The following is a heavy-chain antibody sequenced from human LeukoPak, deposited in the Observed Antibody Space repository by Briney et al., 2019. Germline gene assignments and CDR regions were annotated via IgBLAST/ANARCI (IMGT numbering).Heavy chain of an antibody. CDR1: GFTFSSYA. CDR3: ARDEVLWFGELPPYYYGMDV. J-gene: IGHJ6*04. D-gene: IGHD3-10*01. V-gene: IGHV3-23*01. CDR2: ISGSGGST. Sequence: PGASLRLSCAASGFTFSSYAMSWVRQAPGKGLEWVSAISGSGGSTYNADSVKGRFTISRDNAKNSLYLQMNSLRAEDTAVYYCARDEVLWFGELPPYYYGMDVWGKGTTVTVSS.